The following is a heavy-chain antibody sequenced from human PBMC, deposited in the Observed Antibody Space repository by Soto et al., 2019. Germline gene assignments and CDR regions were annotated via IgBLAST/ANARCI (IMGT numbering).Heavy chain of an antibody. CDR2: IIPIFGTA. CDR3: ARNIGGYSCYDPPACLDYYGMDV. J-gene: IGHJ6*02. CDR1: GATFSSYA. Sequence: SVKVSCKASGATFSSYAISWVRQAPGQGLEWMGGIIPIFGTANYAQKFQGRVTITADKSTSTAYMELSSLRSEDTAVYYCARNIGGYSCYDPPACLDYYGMDVWGQGTTVTVSS. V-gene: IGHV1-69*06. D-gene: IGHD5-12*01.